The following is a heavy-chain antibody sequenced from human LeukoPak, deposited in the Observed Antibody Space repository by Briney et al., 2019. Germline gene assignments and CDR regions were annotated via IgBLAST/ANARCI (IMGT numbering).Heavy chain of an antibody. D-gene: IGHD6-19*01. Sequence: SETLSLTCTVSGGSISSYYWSWIRQPPGKGLEWIGYIYYSGSTNYNPSLKSRVTISVDTSKNQFSLKLSSVTAADTAVYYCARGGSSGWVYYYYYMDVWGKGTTVSVSS. CDR3: ARGGSSGWVYYYYYMDV. CDR1: GGSISSYY. J-gene: IGHJ6*03. CDR2: IYYSGST. V-gene: IGHV4-59*01.